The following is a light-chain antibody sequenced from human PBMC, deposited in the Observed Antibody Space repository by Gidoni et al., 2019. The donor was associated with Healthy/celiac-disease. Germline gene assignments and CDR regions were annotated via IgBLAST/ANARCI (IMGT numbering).Light chain of an antibody. CDR2: AAA. J-gene: IGKJ3*01. CDR3: QQLNSYPPS. Sequence: DIQLTQSPSFLSASVGDRVTITCRASQGSSSYLAWYQQKPRKAPKHLSYAAATLQSGVPSRFSGSGSWTEFTLTISSLQPEDFATYYCQQLNSYPPSFGPGTKVDIK. V-gene: IGKV1-9*01. CDR1: QGSSSY.